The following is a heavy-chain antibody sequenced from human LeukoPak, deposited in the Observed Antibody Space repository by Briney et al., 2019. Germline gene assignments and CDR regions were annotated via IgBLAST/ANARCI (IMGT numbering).Heavy chain of an antibody. CDR3: ARDDSSGY. J-gene: IGHJ4*02. Sequence: ASVKVSCKSSGYTFTTYGITWVRQAPGQGLEWMGWISTYNGNTNYAQKLQGRVTMTTDTSTSTAYMELRSLRSDDAAMYYCARDDSSGYWGQGTLVTVSS. CDR2: ISTYNGNT. CDR1: GYTFTTYG. D-gene: IGHD6-19*01. V-gene: IGHV1-18*01.